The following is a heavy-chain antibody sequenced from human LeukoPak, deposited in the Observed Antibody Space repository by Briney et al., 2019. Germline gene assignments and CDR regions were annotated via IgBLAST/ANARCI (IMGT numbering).Heavy chain of an antibody. V-gene: IGHV3-74*01. CDR3: TRDSGADRRYFDL. CDR2: IEGDWATT. Sequence: GSLRLSCAASGFTFNSYLMSWVRQAPGKGVVWVSRIEGDWATTSYEDSVKRPFTISRYNAKNMVYLEMNSLRVEDTAVYYCTRDSGADRRYFDLWGRGTLVTVSS. D-gene: IGHD7-27*01. J-gene: IGHJ2*01. CDR1: GFTFNSYL.